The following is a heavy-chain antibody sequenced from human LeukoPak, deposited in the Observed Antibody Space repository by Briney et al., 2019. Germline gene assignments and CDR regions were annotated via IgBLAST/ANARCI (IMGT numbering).Heavy chain of an antibody. CDR2: IYYNGFS. Sequence: SETLSLTCPVSGGSINSNNHYWGWIRQPPGKGLDWIGSIYYNGFSYFNPSLKSRVTMSVDTSKNRFSLKLRSVTAADTAVYYCARLEDFWSGSGAFDIWGQGTMVTVSS. CDR1: GGSINSNNHY. D-gene: IGHD3-3*01. V-gene: IGHV4-39*01. CDR3: ARLEDFWSGSGAFDI. J-gene: IGHJ3*02.